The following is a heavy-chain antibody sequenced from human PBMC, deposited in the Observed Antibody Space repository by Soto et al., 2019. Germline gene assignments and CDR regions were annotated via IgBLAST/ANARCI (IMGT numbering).Heavy chain of an antibody. J-gene: IGHJ4*02. V-gene: IGHV3-15*01. D-gene: IGHD2-15*01. CDR2: IKSKTDGGTT. CDR3: TTDGYCSGGSCYGVFDY. CDR1: GFTFSNAW. Sequence: EMQLVESGGGLVKPGGSLRLSCAASGFTFSNAWMSWVRQAPGKGLEWVGRIKSKTDGGTTDYAAPVKGRFTISRDDSKNTLYLQMNSLKTEDTAVYYCTTDGYCSGGSCYGVFDYWGQGTLVTVSS.